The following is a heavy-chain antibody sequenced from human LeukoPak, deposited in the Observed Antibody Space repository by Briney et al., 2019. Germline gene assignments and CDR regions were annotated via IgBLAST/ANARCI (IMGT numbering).Heavy chain of an antibody. J-gene: IGHJ4*02. CDR2: ISAYNGNT. CDR3: AREPYYDFWSGYYDYFDY. V-gene: IGHV1-18*01. D-gene: IGHD3-3*01. Sequence: ASVKVSCKASGYTFTSYGISWVRQAPGQGLEWMGWISAYNGNTNYAQKLQGRVTMTTDTSTSTAYMELRSLRSDDTAVYYCAREPYYDFWSGYYDYFDYWGQGTLVTVSS. CDR1: GYTFTSYG.